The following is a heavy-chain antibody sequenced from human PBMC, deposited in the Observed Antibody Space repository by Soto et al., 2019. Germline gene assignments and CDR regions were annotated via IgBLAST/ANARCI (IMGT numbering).Heavy chain of an antibody. CDR2: INPANGNT. J-gene: IGHJ5*02. Sequence: ASVKVSCKASGYTFTRYTMNWVRQAHGQRLEWMGWINPANGNTKSSQKFQDRVIITRDTSASTAYMDLSSLRSEDTAVYYCARGIATGQLDPWGQGTLVTVSS. D-gene: IGHD2-15*01. V-gene: IGHV1-3*01. CDR3: ARGIATGQLDP. CDR1: GYTFTRYT.